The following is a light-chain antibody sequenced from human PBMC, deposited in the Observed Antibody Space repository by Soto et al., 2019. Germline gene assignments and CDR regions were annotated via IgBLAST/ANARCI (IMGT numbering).Light chain of an antibody. J-gene: IGKJ5*01. Sequence: DIQMTPSPSSLSASVGAGVTITSRASQGISNYLAWYQQKSGKLPKLLIYAASTLQSGVPSRFSGSGSGTDFTLTISSLQPEDVASYYCQNHNSAPITFGQGTRLEIK. CDR3: QNHNSAPIT. CDR1: QGISNY. V-gene: IGKV1-27*01. CDR2: AAS.